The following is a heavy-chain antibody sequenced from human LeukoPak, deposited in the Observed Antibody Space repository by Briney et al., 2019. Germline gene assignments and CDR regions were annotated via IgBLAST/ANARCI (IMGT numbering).Heavy chain of an antibody. D-gene: IGHD6-13*01. Sequence: GASVKVSCKASGDTFTSYGMSWVRQAPGQGVEWIGWISAYNGNTKDAQKLQGRVTMTTDTSTSTAYMELRSLRSDDTAVYYCARRRYSSTWDYWGQGTLVTVSS. J-gene: IGHJ4*02. CDR1: GDTFTSYG. V-gene: IGHV1-18*01. CDR3: ARRRYSSTWDY. CDR2: ISAYNGNT.